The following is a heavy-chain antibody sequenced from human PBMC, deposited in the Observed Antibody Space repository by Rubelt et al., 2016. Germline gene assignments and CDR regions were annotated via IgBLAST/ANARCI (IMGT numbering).Heavy chain of an antibody. D-gene: IGHD3-10*01. CDR3: ARGGGDY. Sequence: QVQLVQSGAEVKKPGASVKVSCKASGYTFTSYDLSWVRRAPGQGLEWMGWISAYNGDTHYAQKLRGRVTRTTDTTTNTAYMGLGGLRSEEPAVSYCARGGGDYWGQGTLVTVTS. J-gene: IGHJ4*02. V-gene: IGHV1-18*01. CDR2: ISAYNGDT. CDR1: GYTFTSYD.